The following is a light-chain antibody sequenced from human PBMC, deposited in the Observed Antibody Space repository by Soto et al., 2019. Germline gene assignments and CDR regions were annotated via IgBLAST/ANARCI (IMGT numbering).Light chain of an antibody. CDR2: AAS. V-gene: IGKV1-39*01. CDR1: QSISSY. J-gene: IGKJ4*01. Sequence: DIQMTQSPSSLSASVGDRVTITCRASQSISSYLNWYQQKPGKAPKLLIYAASSLQSGAPSRFSGSRSGTDFTRTISSLQPEDFATYYGQQSYRTPHTFGGGTKVALK. CDR3: QQSYRTPHT.